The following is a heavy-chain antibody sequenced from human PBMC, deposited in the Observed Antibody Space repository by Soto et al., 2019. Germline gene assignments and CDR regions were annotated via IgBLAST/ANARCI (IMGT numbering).Heavy chain of an antibody. CDR2: IIPILGIA. J-gene: IGHJ3*02. CDR1: GGTFSSYP. V-gene: IGHV1-69*02. D-gene: IGHD3-10*01. CDR3: AMVRGDFAFDI. Sequence: QVQLVQSGAEVKKPGSSVKVSCKASGGTFSSYPISWVRQAPGQGLEWMGRIIPILGIANYAQKFQGRVTITADKTQGSAYLELSHLRAEDTAAYYTAMVRGDFAFDIWGQGTMVTVSS.